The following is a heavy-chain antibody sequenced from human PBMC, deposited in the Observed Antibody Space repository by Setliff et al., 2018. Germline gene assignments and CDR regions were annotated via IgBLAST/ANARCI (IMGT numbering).Heavy chain of an antibody. CDR1: GFTFSSYE. V-gene: IGHV3-48*03. Sequence: PGGSLRLSCAASGFTFSSYEMNWVRQAPGKGLEWVSYISSSGSTIYYADSVKGRFTISRDNAKNSLYLQMNSLRAEDTAVYYCARDQGIGLSGSYSFFDYWGQGTLVTVSS. D-gene: IGHD3-3*01. CDR3: ARDQGIGLSGSYSFFDY. CDR2: ISSSGSTI. J-gene: IGHJ4*02.